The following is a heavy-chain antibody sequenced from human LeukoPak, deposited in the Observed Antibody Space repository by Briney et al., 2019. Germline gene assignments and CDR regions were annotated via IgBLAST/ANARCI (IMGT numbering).Heavy chain of an antibody. J-gene: IGHJ5*02. CDR1: GFTFSSYA. CDR3: AKDAYYDFWSGYGLTFVH. D-gene: IGHD3-3*01. Sequence: GASLRLSCAASGFTFSSYAIRWVRQAPGILLECVSPILGRGGSTYYADSVKGRFTISRDNSKNTLYLQMNSLRAEDTAVYYCAKDAYYDFWSGYGLTFVHWGQGTLVTVSS. V-gene: IGHV3-23*01. CDR2: ILGRGGST.